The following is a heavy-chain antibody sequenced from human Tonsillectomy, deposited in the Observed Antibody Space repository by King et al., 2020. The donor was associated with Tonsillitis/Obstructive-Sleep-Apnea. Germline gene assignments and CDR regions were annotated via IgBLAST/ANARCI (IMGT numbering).Heavy chain of an antibody. CDR2: IYPGDSDT. D-gene: IGHD6-6*01. J-gene: IGHJ4*02. CDR3: ARLWDSSSFVSLYYFYY. Sequence: QLVQSGAEVKKPGESLKISCEGSGYRFTSSWIAWVRQMPGKGLEWMGIIYPGDSDTRYSPSFRGQVTISADKSISTAYLQWTSLKASDTAMYYCARLWDSSSFVSLYYFYYWGQGTLVTGSS. V-gene: IGHV5-51*01. CDR1: GYRFTSSW.